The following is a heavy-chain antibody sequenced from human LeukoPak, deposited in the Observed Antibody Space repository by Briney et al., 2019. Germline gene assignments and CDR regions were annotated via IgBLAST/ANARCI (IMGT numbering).Heavy chain of an antibody. V-gene: IGHV3-48*01. CDR2: IRHDSSDI. CDR3: ARDWFGELI. CDR1: GFTFSTYS. D-gene: IGHD3-10*01. Sequence: GGSQRLSCAASGFTFSTYSMNGVRQAPGKGLEWISFIRHDSSDIYYADSVKGRFTISRDNAKNSLYLQMNSLRVEDTAVYYCARDWFGELIWGQGTLVTVSS. J-gene: IGHJ4*02.